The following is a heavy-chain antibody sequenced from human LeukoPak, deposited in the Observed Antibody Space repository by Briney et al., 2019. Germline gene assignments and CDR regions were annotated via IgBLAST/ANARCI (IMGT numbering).Heavy chain of an antibody. D-gene: IGHD2-21*02. J-gene: IGHJ3*02. CDR2: ISAYNSNT. V-gene: IGHV1-18*01. CDR3: ASTYCGGDCYPAGAFDI. CDR1: GYTFTSYG. Sequence: ASVKVSCKASGYTFTSYGISWVRQAPGQGLEWMGWISAYNSNTNYAQKLQGRVTMTTDTSTSTAYMELSSLRSEDTAVYYCASTYCGGDCYPAGAFDIWGQGTMVTVSS.